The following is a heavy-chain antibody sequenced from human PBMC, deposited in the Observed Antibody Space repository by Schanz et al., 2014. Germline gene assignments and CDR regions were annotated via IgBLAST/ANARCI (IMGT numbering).Heavy chain of an antibody. CDR1: GFRFDDYA. D-gene: IGHD2-2*01. CDR2: MSWNAGSL. V-gene: IGHV3-9*01. CDR3: ARDTAQSCIGPSCIEYFQQ. Sequence: EVQLVESGGGLVQPGRSLRLSCVASGFRFDDYAMHWVRQAPGKGLEWVSGMSWNAGSLGYGDSVKGRFTISRDNAKNSLYLQMNSLRAEDTAFYYCARDTAQSCIGPSCIEYFQQWGQGALVTVSS. J-gene: IGHJ1*01.